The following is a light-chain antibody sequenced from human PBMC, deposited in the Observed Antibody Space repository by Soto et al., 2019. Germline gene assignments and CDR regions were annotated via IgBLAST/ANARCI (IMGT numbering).Light chain of an antibody. CDR1: SIDVGGYNY. Sequence: QSALTQPASVSGSPGQSITISCTGTSIDVGGYNYVAWYQQHPGKAPKLLIYNVSNRPSGVSNRFSGSKSGNTASLTISGLQAEDEADYYCTSYTNRYTYVFGTGTKSPS. CDR3: TSYTNRYTYV. V-gene: IGLV2-14*01. CDR2: NVS. J-gene: IGLJ1*01.